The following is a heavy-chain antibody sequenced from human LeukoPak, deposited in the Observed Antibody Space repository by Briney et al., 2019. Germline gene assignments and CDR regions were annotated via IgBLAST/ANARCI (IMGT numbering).Heavy chain of an antibody. Sequence: SETLSLTCTVSGGSISSSSYYWGWIRQPPGKGLEWIGSIYYGGSTYHNPSLKSRVTMSVDTSKNQFSLKLSSVTAADTAVYYCARGGGIYLFDPWGQGTLVTVSS. CDR2: IYYGGST. D-gene: IGHD1-26*01. J-gene: IGHJ5*02. V-gene: IGHV4-39*01. CDR3: ARGGGIYLFDP. CDR1: GGSISSSSYY.